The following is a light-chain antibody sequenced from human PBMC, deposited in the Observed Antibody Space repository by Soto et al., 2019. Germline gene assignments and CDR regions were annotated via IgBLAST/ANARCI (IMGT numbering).Light chain of an antibody. Sequence: DIQMTQSPSSLSASVGDGVTITCRASQTISSYLNWYQQKPGKAPTLLIYAAATLYRGVPSRFSASGSGTAFTITSSNLEAEAFATYYCHQSTTTLTFGGGTKVDMK. CDR3: HQSTTTLT. CDR1: QTISSY. V-gene: IGKV1-39*01. J-gene: IGKJ4*01. CDR2: AAA.